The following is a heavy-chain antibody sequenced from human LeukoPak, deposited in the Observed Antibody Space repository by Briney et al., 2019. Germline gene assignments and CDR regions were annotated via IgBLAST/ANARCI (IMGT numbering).Heavy chain of an antibody. CDR2: IYHSGST. CDR3: ARVSGSPPHYFDY. J-gene: IGHJ4*02. Sequence: PSETLSLTCTVSGYSISSGYYWGWIRQPPGKGLEWIGSIYHSGSTYYNPSLKSRVTISVDTSKNQFSLKLSSVTAADTAVYYCARVSGSPPHYFDYWGQGTLVTVSP. V-gene: IGHV4-38-2*02. D-gene: IGHD1-26*01. CDR1: GYSISSGYY.